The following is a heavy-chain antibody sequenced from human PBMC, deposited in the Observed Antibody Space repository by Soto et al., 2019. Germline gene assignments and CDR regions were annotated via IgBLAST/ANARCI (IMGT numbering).Heavy chain of an antibody. D-gene: IGHD2-15*01. CDR2: ISFDGSDK. J-gene: IGHJ4*02. CDR1: GFTFSDYG. V-gene: IGHV3-30*18. CDR3: AKEGYSGYLDY. Sequence: PGGSLRLSCAASGFTFSDYGMHWVRQAPGKGLEWVAVISFDGSDKYYTDSVKGRFTISRDNSENTLYLQMNSLRAEDTAVYYCAKEGYSGYLDYWGQGTLVTVSS.